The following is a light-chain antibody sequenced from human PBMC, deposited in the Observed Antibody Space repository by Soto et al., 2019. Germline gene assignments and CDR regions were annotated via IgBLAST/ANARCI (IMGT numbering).Light chain of an antibody. V-gene: IGKV3-15*01. CDR1: QSVGSN. J-gene: IGKJ1*01. CDR3: HQYSYWRT. CDR2: GAS. Sequence: EIVMTQSPATLSVSPGERGTVSCRASQSVGSNLAWYQQKAGQAPSLIMYGASTRANGVTARFRGSGCGTEFTLTPSSLQSEYFAVYYCHQYSYWRTVGQGTKVDSK.